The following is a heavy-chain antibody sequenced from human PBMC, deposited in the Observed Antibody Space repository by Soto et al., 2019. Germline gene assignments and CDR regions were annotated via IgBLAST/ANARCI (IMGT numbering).Heavy chain of an antibody. CDR1: GYTFTNYG. CDR2: ISGYTGNT. D-gene: IGHD1-26*01. CDR3: ARDRESGSFLGLFDY. V-gene: IGHV1-18*04. Sequence: QVQLVQSGAEVTKPGASVKVSCKASGYTFTNYGISWVRQAPGQGLQWMGGISGYTGNTNYSLKLQGRVTLTTETSTNTAYMEVRSLRSDDTAVYYWARDRESGSFLGLFDYLGQGTLVTASS. J-gene: IGHJ4*02.